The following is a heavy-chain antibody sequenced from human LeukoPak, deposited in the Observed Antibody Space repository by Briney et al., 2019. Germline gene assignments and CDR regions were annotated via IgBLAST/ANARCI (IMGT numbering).Heavy chain of an antibody. Sequence: GGSLRLSCTASGFTFGDYAMSWFRQAPGKGLEWVANIKQDGSGKYYVDSVKGRFTISRDNAKNSLYLQMNSLRAEDTAVYYCARGPKWELLRDWYFDLWGRGTLVTVSS. CDR2: IKQDGSGK. CDR1: GFTFGDYA. V-gene: IGHV3-7*04. CDR3: ARGPKWELLRDWYFDL. J-gene: IGHJ2*01. D-gene: IGHD1-26*01.